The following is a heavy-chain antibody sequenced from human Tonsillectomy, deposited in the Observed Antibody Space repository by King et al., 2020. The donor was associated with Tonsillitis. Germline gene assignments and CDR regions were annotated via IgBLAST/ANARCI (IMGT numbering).Heavy chain of an antibody. J-gene: IGHJ3*02. CDR2: INSGGTT. CDR3: ARGGYSSSWSYAFDI. CDR1: GFTVSSNY. Sequence: VQLVESGGGLVQPGGSLTLSCAASGFTVSSNYMSWVRQAPGKGREWVSVINSGGTTYYADSVKGIFTISRDNSKNTLYLKMNSLRAEDTAIYYGARGGYSSSWSYAFDIWGQGTMVTVSS. V-gene: IGHV3-66*01. D-gene: IGHD6-13*01.